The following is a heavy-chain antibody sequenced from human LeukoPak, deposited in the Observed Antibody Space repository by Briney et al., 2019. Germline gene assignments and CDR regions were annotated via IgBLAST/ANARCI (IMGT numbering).Heavy chain of an antibody. D-gene: IGHD6-13*01. CDR1: GFTFSSYA. J-gene: IGHJ4*02. CDR3: AKGVSSWYYFDY. V-gene: IGHV3-23*01. CDR2: ISGSGGST. Sequence: GGSLRPSCAASGFTFSSYAMSWVRQAPGKGLEWVSAISGSGGSTYYADSVKGRFTISRDNSKNTLYLQMNSLRAEDTAVYYCAKGVSSWYYFDYWGQGTLVTVSS.